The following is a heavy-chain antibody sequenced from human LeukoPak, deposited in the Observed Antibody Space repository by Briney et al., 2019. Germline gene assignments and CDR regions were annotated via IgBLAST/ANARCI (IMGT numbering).Heavy chain of an antibody. CDR1: GFTFSNAW. D-gene: IGHD1-26*01. CDR2: IKQDGSEK. J-gene: IGHJ4*02. Sequence: PGGSLRLSCAASGFTFSNAWMSWVRQAPGKGLEWVANIKQDGSEKYYVDSVKGRFTISRDNAKNSLYLQMNSLRAEDTAVYYCARSGLSGYYFDYWGQGTLVTVSS. V-gene: IGHV3-7*01. CDR3: ARSGLSGYYFDY.